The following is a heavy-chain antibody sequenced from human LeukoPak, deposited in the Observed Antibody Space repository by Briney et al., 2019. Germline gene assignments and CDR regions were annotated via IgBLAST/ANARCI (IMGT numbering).Heavy chain of an antibody. D-gene: IGHD5-12*01. CDR2: IYYSGST. CDR3: AKDRGSYSGYATGDYFNC. CDR1: GGSISSSSYY. V-gene: IGHV4-39*02. J-gene: IGHJ4*02. Sequence: PSETLSLTCTVSGGSISSSSYYWGWIRQPPGKGLEWIGSIYYSGSTYYNPSLKSRVTISVDTSKNQFSLKLSSVTAADTAVYYCAKDRGSYSGYATGDYFNCWGQGILVTVSP.